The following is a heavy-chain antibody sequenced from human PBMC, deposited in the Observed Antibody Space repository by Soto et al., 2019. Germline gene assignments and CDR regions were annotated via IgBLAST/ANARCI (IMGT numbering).Heavy chain of an antibody. D-gene: IGHD3-9*01. V-gene: IGHV3-30*18. CDR2: MSYDGNDK. Sequence: PGGSLRLSCAASGFTFSNYAMNWVRQAPGKGLEWLAVMSYDGNDKFYSDSVKGRFTISRDNSMNTLYLQMNSLRAEDTAVYYCAKKSSIFRGAGKYFDYWGQGALVTVSS. CDR1: GFTFSNYA. J-gene: IGHJ4*02. CDR3: AKKSSIFRGAGKYFDY.